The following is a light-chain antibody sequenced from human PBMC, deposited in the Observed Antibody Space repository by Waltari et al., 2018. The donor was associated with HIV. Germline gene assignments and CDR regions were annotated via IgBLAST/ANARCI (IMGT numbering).Light chain of an antibody. J-gene: IGLJ2*01. V-gene: IGLV2-8*01. CDR3: TAYAGNNLV. CDR2: EVS. Sequence: QSALTQPPSASGSPGQSVTISCTGTSSDVGAYNYVSCYQQHPGQAPKLVSSEVSKRPSGVPCRFSGSKSGNTASLTVSGLQAEDEADYYCTAYAGNNLVVGGGTKMTV. CDR1: SSDVGAYNY.